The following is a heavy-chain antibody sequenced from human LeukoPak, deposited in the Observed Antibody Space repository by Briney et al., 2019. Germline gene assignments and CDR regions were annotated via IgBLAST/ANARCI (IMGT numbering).Heavy chain of an antibody. CDR3: ARALALAGTYHYYMDV. V-gene: IGHV4-34*01. J-gene: IGHJ6*03. Sequence: SETLSLTCAVYGGSFSGYYWGWIRQPPGKGLEWIGGIYHSGSTFYNPSLKSRVTISVDTSKNQFSLRLSSVTAADTAVYSCARALALAGTYHYYMDVWGKGTTVTVSS. CDR1: GGSFSGYY. CDR2: IYHSGST. D-gene: IGHD6-19*01.